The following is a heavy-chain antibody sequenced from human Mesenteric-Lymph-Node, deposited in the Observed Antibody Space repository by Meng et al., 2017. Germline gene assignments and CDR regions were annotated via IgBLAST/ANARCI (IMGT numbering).Heavy chain of an antibody. CDR1: VYTFTSYG. CDR2: ISAYNGNT. D-gene: IGHD3-3*01. J-gene: IGHJ5*02. CDR3: VRDLQYYDTNWFDP. V-gene: IGHV1-18*01. Sequence: QLEAHVKKPGASVKVSCKASVYTFTSYGISWVRQAPGQGLEWMGWISAYNGNTNYAQKLQGRVTMTTDTSTSTAYMELRSLRSDDTAVYYCVRDLQYYDTNWFDPWGQGTLVTVSS.